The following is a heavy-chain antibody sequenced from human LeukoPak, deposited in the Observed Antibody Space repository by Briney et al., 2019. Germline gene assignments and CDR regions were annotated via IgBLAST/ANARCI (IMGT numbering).Heavy chain of an antibody. CDR3: AKIFHTDGYYLGEHLFDA. J-gene: IGHJ5*02. CDR2: VSNSGGST. D-gene: IGHD3-22*01. CDR1: GFTFSSSA. Sequence: GGSLRLSCAASGFTFSSSAMAWVRQAPGKGLEWVSAVSNSGGSTYYIDSVKGRFTIPRDNSKSTLYLQMNSLRAEDTAIYYCAKIFHTDGYYLGEHLFDAWGQGTLVTVSS. V-gene: IGHV3-23*01.